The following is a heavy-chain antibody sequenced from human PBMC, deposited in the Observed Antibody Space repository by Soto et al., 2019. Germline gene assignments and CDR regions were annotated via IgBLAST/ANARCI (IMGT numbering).Heavy chain of an antibody. D-gene: IGHD3-16*02. J-gene: IGHJ5*02. CDR2: FLYRGST. Sequence: QVQLQESGPGLVKPSETLSLTCTVSGGSITSYYWGWIQQPPGKGLEWIGYFLYRGSTNYNPSLMGRVTISPDTSKNQFSLKLSSVNDADTAVYYCARLIVDNRDYWFDPWGQGTLVTVSS. V-gene: IGHV4-59*01. CDR3: ARLIVDNRDYWFDP. CDR1: GGSITSYY.